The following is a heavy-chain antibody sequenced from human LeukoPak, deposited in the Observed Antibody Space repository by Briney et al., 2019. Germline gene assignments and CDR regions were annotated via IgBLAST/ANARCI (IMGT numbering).Heavy chain of an antibody. J-gene: IGHJ4*02. D-gene: IGHD4-23*01. Sequence: PGGSLRLSCAASGFTFSDYALHWVRQVPGKGLEWVAIISYDGSNKFYADSVKGRSTISRDNSKNTVDLQMNSLRGEDTAVYYCAREGYGGSGYFDYWGQGTLVTVSS. CDR1: GFTFSDYA. CDR2: ISYDGSNK. CDR3: AREGYGGSGYFDY. V-gene: IGHV3-30-3*01.